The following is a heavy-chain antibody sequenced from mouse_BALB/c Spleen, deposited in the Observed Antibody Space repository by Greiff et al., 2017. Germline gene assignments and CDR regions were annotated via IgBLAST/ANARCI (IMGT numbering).Heavy chain of an antibody. D-gene: IGHD2-2*01. Sequence: EVQVVESGPGFVKPSQSLSLTCSVTGFSITSCYFWYWSRQSPGNMLEWTGYISYDGSNNYNPSLKNRISITRDKSKNQLFLMLNTVTTEDTATYYYGDILYGYDGFAYWGQGTLVTVSA. CDR1: GFSITSCYF. CDR2: ISYDGSN. V-gene: IGHV3-6*02. CDR3: GDILYGYDGFAY. J-gene: IGHJ3*01.